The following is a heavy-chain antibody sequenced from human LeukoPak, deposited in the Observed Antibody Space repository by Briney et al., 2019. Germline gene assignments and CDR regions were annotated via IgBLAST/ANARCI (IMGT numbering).Heavy chain of an antibody. CDR3: ASTFSYGYFDF. Sequence: PSETLSLTCTVSGGSISSYYWSWIRQPPGKGLEWIGYSYYTGITNYNPSLNSRVTISVDTSKRQFSLKLSSVTAADTAVYYCASTFSYGYFDFWGQGTLVTVSS. CDR2: SYYTGIT. J-gene: IGHJ4*02. D-gene: IGHD3-16*01. CDR1: GGSISSYY. V-gene: IGHV4-59*01.